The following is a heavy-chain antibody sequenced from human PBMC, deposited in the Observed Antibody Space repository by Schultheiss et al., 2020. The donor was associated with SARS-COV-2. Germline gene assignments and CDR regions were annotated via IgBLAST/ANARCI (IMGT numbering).Heavy chain of an antibody. CDR2: IYTSGST. CDR1: GGSISSYY. CDR3: ARDSNYFDWHYGMDV. J-gene: IGHJ6*02. D-gene: IGHD3-9*01. V-gene: IGHV4-4*07. Sequence: SETLSLTCTVSGGSISSYYWSWIRQPAGKGLEWIGRIYTSGSTNYNPSLKSRVTMSVDTSKNQFSLKLSSVTAADTAVYYCARDSNYFDWHYGMDVWGQGTTVTVSS.